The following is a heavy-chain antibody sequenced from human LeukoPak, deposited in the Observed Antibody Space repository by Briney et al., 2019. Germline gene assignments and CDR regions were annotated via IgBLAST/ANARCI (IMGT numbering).Heavy chain of an antibody. CDR2: ISWNSGSI. Sequence: GRSLRLSCAASGFTFDDYAMHWVRQAPGKGLEWVSGISWNSGSIGYADSVKGRFTISRDNAKNSLYLQMNSLRAEDTALYYCARAEYSSSSTEYFQHWGQGTLVTVSS. CDR1: GFTFDDYA. V-gene: IGHV3-9*01. J-gene: IGHJ1*01. D-gene: IGHD6-6*01. CDR3: ARAEYSSSSTEYFQH.